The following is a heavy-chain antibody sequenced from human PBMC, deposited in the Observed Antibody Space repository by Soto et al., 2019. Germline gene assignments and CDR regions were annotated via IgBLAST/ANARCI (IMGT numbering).Heavy chain of an antibody. D-gene: IGHD3-22*01. V-gene: IGHV1-18*04. CDR3: AIDLMSTMIMGY. Sequence: ASVKVSCKASGYTFTSYGISWVRQAPGQGLEWMGWISAYNGNTNYAQKLQGRVTMTTDTSTSTAYMELRSLRSDDTAVYYCAIDLMSTMIMGYWGQGTLVTVPQ. CDR2: ISAYNGNT. J-gene: IGHJ4*02. CDR1: GYTFTSYG.